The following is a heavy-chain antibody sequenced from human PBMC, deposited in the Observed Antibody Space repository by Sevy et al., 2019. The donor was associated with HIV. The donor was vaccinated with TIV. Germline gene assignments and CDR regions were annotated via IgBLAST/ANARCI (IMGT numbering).Heavy chain of an antibody. CDR1: GYSFTSYW. V-gene: IGHV5-51*01. CDR3: ARTTAVAGTKFSDF. CDR2: IYPGDSDT. Sequence: GESLKISCKGSGYSFTSYWIGWVRQMPGKGLEWMGIIYPGDSDTRYSPSFQGQVTISAEKSISTAYLQWGSLKASDNAMYYCARTTAVAGTKFSDFWGQGTLVTVSS. D-gene: IGHD6-19*01. J-gene: IGHJ4*02.